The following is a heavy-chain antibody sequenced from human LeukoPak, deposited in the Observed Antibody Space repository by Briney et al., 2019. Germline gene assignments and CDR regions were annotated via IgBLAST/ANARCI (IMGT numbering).Heavy chain of an antibody. Sequence: SETLSLTCAVYGGSFSGYYWSWIRQPPGKGLEWIGEINHSGSTNYNPSLKSRVTISVDTSKNQFSLKLSSVTAADTAVYYCARGRQQLVQLRSYYGMDVRGKGTTVTVSS. CDR2: INHSGST. J-gene: IGHJ6*04. CDR1: GGSFSGYY. V-gene: IGHV4-34*01. D-gene: IGHD6-13*01. CDR3: ARGRQQLVQLRSYYGMDV.